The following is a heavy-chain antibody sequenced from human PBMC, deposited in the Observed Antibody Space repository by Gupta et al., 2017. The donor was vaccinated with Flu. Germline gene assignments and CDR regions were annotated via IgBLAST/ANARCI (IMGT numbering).Heavy chain of an antibody. J-gene: IGHJ6*02. Sequence: QVQLVESGGGVVQPGKSLRLSCAASGFTFSTYGMYWVRQAPGKGLEWVAVVSHDGGQKNYADSVKGRFTISRDNAKSTLYLEMNSLRSEDTALYYCAKDRVRRSSGYGMDLWGQGTTVTVSS. CDR1: GFTFSTYG. D-gene: IGHD2-2*01. CDR2: VSHDGGQK. V-gene: IGHV3-30*18. CDR3: AKDRVRRSSGYGMDL.